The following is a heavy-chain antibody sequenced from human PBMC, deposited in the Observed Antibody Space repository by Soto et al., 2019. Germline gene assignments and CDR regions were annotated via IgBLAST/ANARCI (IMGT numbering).Heavy chain of an antibody. CDR3: ARGWYSSSRIPFED. CDR2: ISYDGSNK. J-gene: IGHJ4*02. V-gene: IGHV3-30-3*01. Sequence: PVGSLRLSCASSVFTFSSYAMHCVRHAPGKGLEWVAVISYDGSNKYYADSVKGRFTISRDNSKNTLYLQMNSLRAEDTAVYYCARGWYSSSRIPFEDWGQGTPVTVS. CDR1: VFTFSSYA. D-gene: IGHD6-13*01.